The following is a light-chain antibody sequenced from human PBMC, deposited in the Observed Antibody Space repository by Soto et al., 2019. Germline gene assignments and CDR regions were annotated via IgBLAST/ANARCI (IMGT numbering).Light chain of an antibody. Sequence: DIQMTQSPSTLSASVGDRVTITCRASQSISSWLAWYQQKPGKAPKLLIYDASSLESGVPSRFSGSGSGTEFTLTISSLQPDDFATYYRQQYNSYLYTVGQGTKLEIK. CDR2: DAS. CDR3: QQYNSYLYT. J-gene: IGKJ2*01. CDR1: QSISSW. V-gene: IGKV1-5*01.